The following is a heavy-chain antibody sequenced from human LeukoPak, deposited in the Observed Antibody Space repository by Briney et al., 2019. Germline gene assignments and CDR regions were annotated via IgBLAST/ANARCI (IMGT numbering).Heavy chain of an antibody. J-gene: IGHJ4*02. D-gene: IGHD6-6*01. Sequence: SETLSLTCAVYGGSFSGYYWSWIRQPPGKGLEWIGEINHSGSTNYNPSLKSRVTISVDTSKNQFSLKLSSVTAADTAVYYCARLERGQLVVIWGQGTLVTVSS. CDR3: ARLERGQLVVI. CDR1: GGSFSGYY. V-gene: IGHV4-34*01. CDR2: INHSGST.